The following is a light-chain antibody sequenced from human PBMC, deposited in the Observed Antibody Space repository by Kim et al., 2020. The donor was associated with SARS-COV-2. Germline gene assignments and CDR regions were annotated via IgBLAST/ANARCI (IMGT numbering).Light chain of an antibody. V-gene: IGKV3-20*01. CDR3: QQYGYPPIT. CDR1: QGVSGSY. J-gene: IGKJ5*01. CDR2: GAS. Sequence: IVLTQSPGTLSLSPGERATLSCRASQGVSGSYLAWYQQKRGQAPRLLIYGASSRATGIPDRFSGSESGTDFTLTISRLEPEDFAVYYCQQYGYPPITFGQGTRLEIK.